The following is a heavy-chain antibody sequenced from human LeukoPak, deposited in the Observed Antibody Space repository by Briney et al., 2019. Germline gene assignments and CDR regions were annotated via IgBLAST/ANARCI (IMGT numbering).Heavy chain of an antibody. D-gene: IGHD3-10*01. J-gene: IGHJ4*02. CDR1: GGSISNYY. CDR3: ARFLYGSGNDY. V-gene: IGHV4-59*01. Sequence: SETLSLTCTVSGGSISNYYWSWIRQPPGKGLEWIGYIYYSGSTDYNPSLRSRVIISLDTSKNQFSLILSSVTAADTAMYYCARFLYGSGNDYWGQGTLVAVSS. CDR2: IYYSGST.